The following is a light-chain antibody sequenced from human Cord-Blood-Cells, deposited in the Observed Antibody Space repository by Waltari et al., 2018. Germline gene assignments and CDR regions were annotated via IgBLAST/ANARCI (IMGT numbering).Light chain of an antibody. CDR3: QQYGSSPST. V-gene: IGKV3-20*01. Sequence: EIVLTPSPGTLSLSPGERASLSCRASQSVSSSNLAWYQQKPGQAPRLRIYGSSSRATGIPDSFSGSGSGTDFTLTISRLEPEDFAVYYCQQYGSSPSTFGQGTRLEIK. CDR1: QSVSSSN. J-gene: IGKJ5*01. CDR2: GSS.